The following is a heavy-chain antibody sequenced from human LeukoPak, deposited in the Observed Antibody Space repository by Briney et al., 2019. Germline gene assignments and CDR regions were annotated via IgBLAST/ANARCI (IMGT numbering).Heavy chain of an antibody. V-gene: IGHV4-39*07. J-gene: IGHJ6*03. Sequence: SETLSLTCTVFGGSISSSSYYWGWIRHPPGKGLEWIGSIYYSGSTYYNPSLKSRVTISVDTSKNQFSLKLSSVTAADTAVYYCARVVGAKKYYYYYMDVWGKGTTVTVSS. CDR3: ARVVGAKKYYYYYMDV. CDR1: GGSISSSSYY. CDR2: IYYSGST. D-gene: IGHD1-26*01.